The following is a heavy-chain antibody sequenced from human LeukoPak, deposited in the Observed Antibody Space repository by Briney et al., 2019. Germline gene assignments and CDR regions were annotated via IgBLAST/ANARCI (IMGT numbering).Heavy chain of an antibody. CDR3: ARVETGWLQSNWFDP. J-gene: IGHJ5*02. V-gene: IGHV3-7*01. Sequence: GGSLRLSCVASGFTFSNYWMGWVRQAPGKGLEWVANIKPDGSEKFYVDSVKGRFTISRDNAKNSLYLQMNSLRVEDTAVYYCARVETGWLQSNWFDPWGQGTLVTVSS. CDR2: IKPDGSEK. D-gene: IGHD5-24*01. CDR1: GFTFSNYW.